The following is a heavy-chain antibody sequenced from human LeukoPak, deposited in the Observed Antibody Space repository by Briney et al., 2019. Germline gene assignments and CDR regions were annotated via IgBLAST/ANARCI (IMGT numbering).Heavy chain of an antibody. CDR3: AKSISNYYDSPDY. V-gene: IGHV3-74*01. D-gene: IGHD3-22*01. CDR1: GFTFSSYW. Sequence: TGGSLRLSCAASGFTFSSYWMHWVRQAPGKGLVWVSRINTDGSSTSYADSVKGRFTISRDNAKNSLYLQMNSLRAEDTALYYCAKSISNYYDSPDYWGQGTLVTVSS. CDR2: INTDGSST. J-gene: IGHJ4*02.